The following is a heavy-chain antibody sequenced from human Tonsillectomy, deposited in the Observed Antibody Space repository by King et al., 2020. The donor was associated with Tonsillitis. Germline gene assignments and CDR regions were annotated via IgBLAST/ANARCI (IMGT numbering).Heavy chain of an antibody. J-gene: IGHJ4*02. CDR1: GGPISSSSYY. Sequence: LQLQESGPGLVKPSETLSLTCTVSGGPISSSSYYWGWIRQPPGKGLEWIVSIYYSGSTYYNPSLKSRVTMSVDTSNNQFSLKLSSVTAADTAVYYCARASRLGIYYFDDWGQGTLVTVSS. CDR3: ARASRLGIYYFDD. CDR2: IYYSGST. D-gene: IGHD1-14*01. V-gene: IGHV4-39*01.